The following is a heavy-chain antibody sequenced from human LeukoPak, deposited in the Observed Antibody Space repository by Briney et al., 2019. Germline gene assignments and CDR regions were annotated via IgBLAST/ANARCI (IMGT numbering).Heavy chain of an antibody. V-gene: IGHV3-11*01. CDR2: ISSSDSTI. CDR3: ASSYSGSYFDY. Sequence: GGSLRLSCAASGFTFSDYYMSWIRQAPGKGLEWVSYISSSDSTIYYADSVKGRFTISRDNAKNSLYLQMNSLRAEDTAVYYCASSYSGSYFDYWGQGTLVTVSS. J-gene: IGHJ4*02. D-gene: IGHD1-26*01. CDR1: GFTFSDYY.